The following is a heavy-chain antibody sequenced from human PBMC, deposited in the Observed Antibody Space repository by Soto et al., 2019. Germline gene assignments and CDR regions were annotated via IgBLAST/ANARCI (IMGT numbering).Heavy chain of an antibody. CDR2: ISGYNGDT. CDR3: ARLAAAGTGMRY. D-gene: IGHD6-13*01. V-gene: IGHV1-18*01. CDR1: GYTFSSYG. J-gene: IGHJ4*02. Sequence: VQLVQSGAEVKRPGASVKVSCKTSGYTFSSYGINWVRQAPEEGLDWVGWISGYNGDTDYAQKFHGRVTLTTDTSTRTAYMELRSLSSDDTAKYYCARLAAAGTGMRYWGQGTQVTVSS.